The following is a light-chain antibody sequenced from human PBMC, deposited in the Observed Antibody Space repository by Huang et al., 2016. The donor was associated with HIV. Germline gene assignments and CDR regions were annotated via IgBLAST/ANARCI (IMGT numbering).Light chain of an antibody. CDR2: QVS. V-gene: IGKV2-30*01. CDR3: MQGTHWPET. J-gene: IGKJ1*01. Sequence: DVVMTQLPLSLPVALGQPASIFSKSSQSLVSSDGNTYLNWFQQRPGKRPRRLIYQVSNRDTGVPDRFSGSGSGTDFALRINRVEAEDVAIYYCMQGTHWPETFGQGTKLEI. CDR1: QSLVSSDGNTY.